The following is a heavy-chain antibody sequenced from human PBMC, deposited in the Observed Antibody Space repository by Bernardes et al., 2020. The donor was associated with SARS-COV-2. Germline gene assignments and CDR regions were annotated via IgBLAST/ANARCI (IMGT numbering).Heavy chain of an antibody. CDR3: TTGDGSTWNPDFGF. D-gene: IGHD1-1*01. Sequence: GGSLRLSCAASGFTFSNAWLSWVRQAPGKGLEWVGRVKSKSKGGTTDYAAPVKGRFVISRDESRNILYLQMNSLKIDDTAVYYCTTGDGSTWNPDFGFWGQGALVTVSS. CDR2: VKSKSKGGTT. J-gene: IGHJ4*02. V-gene: IGHV3-15*01. CDR1: GFTFSNAW.